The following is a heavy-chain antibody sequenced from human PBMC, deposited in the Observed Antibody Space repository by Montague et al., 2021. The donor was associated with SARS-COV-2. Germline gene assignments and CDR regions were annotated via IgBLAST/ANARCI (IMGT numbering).Heavy chain of an antibody. CDR2: INQSGST. CDR1: GGSFSGYY. D-gene: IGHD3-22*01. V-gene: IGHV4-34*01. Sequence: SDTLSLTCAVYGGSFSGYYWSWIRQPPGKGLEWIGEINQSGSTNYNPSLKSRVTLSVDTSKKQFSLTLSSLTAADTAVYYCARVAGGYYHDSSAYFDYWGQGSLVTVSS. J-gene: IGHJ4*02. CDR3: ARVAGGYYHDSSAYFDY.